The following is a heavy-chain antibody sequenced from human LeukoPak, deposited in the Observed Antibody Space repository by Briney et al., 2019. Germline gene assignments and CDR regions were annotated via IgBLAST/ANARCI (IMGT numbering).Heavy chain of an antibody. J-gene: IGHJ4*02. Sequence: SETLSLTCTVSGGSISSSSYYWGWIRQPPGKGLEWIGSIYYSGSTYYNPSLKSRVTISVDTSKNQFSLKLSSVTAADTAVYYCARGPPRTRRERYFDYWGQGTLVSVSS. CDR1: GGSISSSSYY. CDR3: ARGPPRTRRERYFDY. CDR2: IYYSGST. D-gene: IGHD1-1*01. V-gene: IGHV4-39*07.